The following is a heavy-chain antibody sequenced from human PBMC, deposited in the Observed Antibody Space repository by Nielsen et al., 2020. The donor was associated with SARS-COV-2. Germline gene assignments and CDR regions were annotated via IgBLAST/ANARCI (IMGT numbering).Heavy chain of an antibody. Sequence: GGSLRLSCAASGFTFSSYAMSWIRQAPGKGLEWVSYISSSSSYTNYADSVKGRFTISRDNAKNSLYLQMNSLRAEDTAVYYCARAGRAVAGRAFDIWGQGTMVTVSS. CDR1: GFTFSSYA. CDR3: ARAGRAVAGRAFDI. CDR2: ISSSSSYT. J-gene: IGHJ3*02. D-gene: IGHD6-19*01. V-gene: IGHV3-11*05.